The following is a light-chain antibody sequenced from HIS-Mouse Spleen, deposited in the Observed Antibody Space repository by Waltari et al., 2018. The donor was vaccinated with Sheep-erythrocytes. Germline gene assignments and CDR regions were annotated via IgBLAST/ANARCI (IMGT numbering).Light chain of an antibody. CDR1: SSDVGSYNL. Sequence: QSALTQPASVSGSPGQSITISCTGTSSDVGSYNLVSWYQQHPGKAPKLMIYQGSKRASVVCNRLCGSKSGNTASLTIAGLQAEDEADYYCCSYAGSSTPWVFGGGTKLTVL. V-gene: IGLV2-23*01. J-gene: IGLJ3*02. CDR3: CSYAGSSTPWV. CDR2: QGS.